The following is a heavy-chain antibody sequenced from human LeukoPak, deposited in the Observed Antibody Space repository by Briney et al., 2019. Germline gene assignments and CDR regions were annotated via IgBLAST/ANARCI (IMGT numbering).Heavy chain of an antibody. J-gene: IGHJ4*02. D-gene: IGHD4-17*01. Sequence: ASVKVSCKASGYTFTGYYMHWVRQAPGQGLEWMGWINPNSGGTNYAQNFQARVTMTRDTSISTAYMELSRLRFDDTAVDYCAREGSQDGDYNFDYWGQGTLVTVSS. CDR2: INPNSGGT. V-gene: IGHV1-2*02. CDR1: GYTFTGYY. CDR3: AREGSQDGDYNFDY.